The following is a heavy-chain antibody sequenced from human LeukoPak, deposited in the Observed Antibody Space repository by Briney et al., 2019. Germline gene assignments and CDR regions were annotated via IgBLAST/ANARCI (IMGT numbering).Heavy chain of an antibody. J-gene: IGHJ5*02. CDR3: ARARSRTMARGVRLYWFDP. D-gene: IGHD3-10*01. CDR1: GYTFTSYD. V-gene: IGHV1-8*01. Sequence: GASVKVSCKASGYTFTSYDINWVRQATGQGLEWMGWMNPNSGNTGYAQKFQGRVTMTRNTPISTAYMELSSLRSEDTAVYYCARARSRTMARGVRLYWFDPWGQGTLVTVSS. CDR2: MNPNSGNT.